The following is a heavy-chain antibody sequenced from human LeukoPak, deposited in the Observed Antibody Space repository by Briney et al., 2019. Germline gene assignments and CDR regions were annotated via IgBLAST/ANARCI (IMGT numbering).Heavy chain of an antibody. CDR1: GFTLSSNY. V-gene: IGHV3-66*01. J-gene: IGHJ4*02. D-gene: IGHD3-9*01. CDR2: IYSGCST. Sequence: GGSLRLSCAASGFTLSSNYMSWVRQAPGKGLEWVSVIYSGCSTYYADSVKGRFTISRDNSKNTLYLQMNSLRAEDTAVYYCARGDILTCYPQAPFDYWGQGTLVTVSS. CDR3: ARGDILTCYPQAPFDY.